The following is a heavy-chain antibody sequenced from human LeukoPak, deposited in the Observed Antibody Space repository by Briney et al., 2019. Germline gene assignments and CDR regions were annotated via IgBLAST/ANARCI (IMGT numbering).Heavy chain of an antibody. V-gene: IGHV3-30-3*01. CDR1: GFTFSNYA. Sequence: GGSLRLSCAVSGFTFSNYAFHWVRQAPGKGLEWVAIISYDASNEYYADSVKGRFTISRDNSKNTLYLQMNSLRAEDTAVYYCARDSGILPDPWGQGTLVTVSS. D-gene: IGHD3-9*01. CDR2: ISYDASNE. CDR3: ARDSGILPDP. J-gene: IGHJ5*02.